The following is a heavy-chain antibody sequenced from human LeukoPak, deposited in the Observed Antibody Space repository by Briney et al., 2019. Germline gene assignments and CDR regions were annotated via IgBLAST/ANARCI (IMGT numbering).Heavy chain of an antibody. J-gene: IGHJ4*02. D-gene: IGHD6-6*01. CDR1: GGSFSGYY. V-gene: IGHV4-34*01. CDR2: INHSGST. CDR3: ARSYSSSSRRPTYYFDY. Sequence: SETLSLTYAVYGGSFSGYYWSWIRQPPGKGLEWIGEINHSGSTNYNPSLKSRVTISVDTSKNQFSLKLSSVTAADTAVYYCARSYSSSSRRPTYYFDYWGQGTLVTVSS.